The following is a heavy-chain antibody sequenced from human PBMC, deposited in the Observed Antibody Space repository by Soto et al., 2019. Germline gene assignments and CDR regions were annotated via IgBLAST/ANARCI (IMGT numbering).Heavy chain of an antibody. CDR2: ISSTSGTI. J-gene: IGHJ6*02. Sequence: EGQLVESGGNLVRPGGSLRLSCEASGFVFSTYSMNWVRQAPGKGLEWISYISSTSGTIYYADSLKGRFTIFRDNAKNSRLLQMNGLRDDDTAVYYCANQKIRFSVAGTLYGLGVWGQGTRVTVSS. CDR3: ANQKIRFSVAGTLYGLGV. V-gene: IGHV3-48*02. CDR1: GFVFSTYS. D-gene: IGHD6-19*01.